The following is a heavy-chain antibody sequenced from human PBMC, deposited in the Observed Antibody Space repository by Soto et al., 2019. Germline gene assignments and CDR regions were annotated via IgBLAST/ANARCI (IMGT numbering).Heavy chain of an antibody. Sequence: EVQLVESGGGLVKPGGSLRLSCAASGFTFSSYSMNWVRQAPGKGLEWVSSISSSSSYIYYADSVKGRFTISRDNAKNSLYLQMNSLRAEDTAVYYCASVNGRLGESPFDYWGQGTLVTVSS. CDR3: ASVNGRLGESPFDY. J-gene: IGHJ4*02. V-gene: IGHV3-21*01. CDR1: GFTFSSYS. D-gene: IGHD3-16*01. CDR2: ISSSSSYI.